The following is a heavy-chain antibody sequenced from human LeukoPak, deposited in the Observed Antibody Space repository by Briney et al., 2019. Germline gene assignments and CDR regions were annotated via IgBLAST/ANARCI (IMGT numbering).Heavy chain of an antibody. V-gene: IGHV1-2*02. CDR1: GYTFTGYY. CDR3: ARVGTNYGSGSSNWFDP. J-gene: IGHJ5*02. D-gene: IGHD3-10*01. Sequence: GASVKVSCKASGYTFTGYYMHWVRQAPGQGLEWMGWINPNSGGTNFVQKLQGRVTMTRDTSISTAYMELSRLRSDDTAMYYCARVGTNYGSGSSNWFDPWGQGTLVTVSS. CDR2: INPNSGGT.